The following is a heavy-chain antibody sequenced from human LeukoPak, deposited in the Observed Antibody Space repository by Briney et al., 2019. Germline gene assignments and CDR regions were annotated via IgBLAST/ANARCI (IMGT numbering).Heavy chain of an antibody. Sequence: PSETLSLTCTVSGYSIRSGYYWGWIRQPPGKRLEWIGEINHSGSPNNNPSLKSRVSISFDTSKNQFSLKLTSVTAADTAVYYCGSRRTAMFGVIKGPIDYWGQGTLVTVSS. D-gene: IGHD3-3*01. V-gene: IGHV4-38-2*02. J-gene: IGHJ4*02. CDR1: GYSIRSGYY. CDR3: GSRRTAMFGVIKGPIDY. CDR2: INHSGSP.